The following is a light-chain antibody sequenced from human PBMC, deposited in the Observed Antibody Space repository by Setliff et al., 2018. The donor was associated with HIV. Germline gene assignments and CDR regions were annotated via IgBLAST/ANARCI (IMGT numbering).Light chain of an antibody. J-gene: IGKJ1*01. Sequence: DIVMTQSPATLSVSPGERATLSCRASQSVGSNLAWYQQKPGQAPRLLIFGASTRATGVPARFSGSGSGTEFTLTISSLQSEDFAVYYCQQYNNWPPWTFGQGTKVDIK. V-gene: IGKV3-15*01. CDR3: QQYNNWPPWT. CDR1: QSVGSN. CDR2: GAS.